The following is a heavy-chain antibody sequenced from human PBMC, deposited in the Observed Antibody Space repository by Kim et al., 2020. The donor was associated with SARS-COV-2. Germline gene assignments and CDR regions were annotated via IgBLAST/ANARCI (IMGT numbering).Heavy chain of an antibody. Sequence: SETLSLTCTVSGGSISSSSYYWGWIRQPPGKGLEWIGSIYYSGSTYYNPSLKSRVTISVDTSKNQFSLKLSSVTAADTAVYYCAREGVRVGATSGFDYWGQGTLVTVSS. V-gene: IGHV4-39*07. CDR1: GGSISSSSYY. J-gene: IGHJ4*02. CDR2: IYYSGST. D-gene: IGHD1-26*01. CDR3: AREGVRVGATSGFDY.